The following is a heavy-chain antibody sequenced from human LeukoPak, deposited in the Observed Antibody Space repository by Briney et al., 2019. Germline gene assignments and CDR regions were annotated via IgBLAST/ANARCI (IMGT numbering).Heavy chain of an antibody. CDR2: ISRGASYT. CDR1: GYTFTSYW. J-gene: IGHJ4*02. CDR3: ARGDDLLLLDY. V-gene: IGHV5-51*01. Sequence: GESLKISCKGSGYTFTSYWIGWVRQMPGKGLEWMGIISRGASYTRYSPSFQGQVTISADKSMNTAYLQWSSLKASDTAMYFCARGDDLLLLDYWGQGTLVTVSS. D-gene: IGHD3-16*01.